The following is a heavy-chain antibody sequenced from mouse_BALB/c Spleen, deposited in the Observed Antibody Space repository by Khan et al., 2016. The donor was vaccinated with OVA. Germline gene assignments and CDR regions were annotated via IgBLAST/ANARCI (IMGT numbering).Heavy chain of an antibody. Sequence: QVQLKESGPGLVAPSQSLSITCTISGFSLTDYGVHWVRQPPGKGLEWLVVIWSDGSTTYNSALKSRLSIIKDNSKSQIFLKMNSLQTDDTAMYYCARQPYYHYYIMDYWGKGTSVTVSS. D-gene: IGHD2-10*01. J-gene: IGHJ4*01. CDR3: ARQPYYHYYIMDY. V-gene: IGHV2-6-1*01. CDR1: GFSLTDYG. CDR2: IWSDGST.